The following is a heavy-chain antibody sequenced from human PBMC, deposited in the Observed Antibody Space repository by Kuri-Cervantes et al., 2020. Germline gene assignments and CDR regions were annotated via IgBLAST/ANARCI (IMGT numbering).Heavy chain of an antibody. J-gene: IGHJ4*02. D-gene: IGHD6-19*01. CDR3: ARSGGWYFIGIGY. CDR1: GGSVSSGSYW. Sequence: SETLSLTCTVSGGSVSSGSYWWSWIRQLPGKGLEWIGYISYSGSTNYNPSLKSRVTISVDTSKNQFSLKLSSVTAADTAVYYCARSGGWYFIGIGYWGQGTLVTVSS. CDR2: ISYSGST. V-gene: IGHV4-61*01.